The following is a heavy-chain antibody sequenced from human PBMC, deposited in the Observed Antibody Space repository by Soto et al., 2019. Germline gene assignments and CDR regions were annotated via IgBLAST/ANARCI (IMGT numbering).Heavy chain of an antibody. CDR3: ARVGYDFWSGVFDD. Sequence: PXGSLRLTFAASGFTFSSYEMNWVRQAPGKGLDWVSYISSSGSTIYYADSVKGRFTISRDNAKNSLYLQMNSLRAEDTAVYYCARVGYDFWSGVFDDWGQGTLVTVSS. D-gene: IGHD3-3*01. CDR2: ISSSGSTI. V-gene: IGHV3-48*03. CDR1: GFTFSSYE. J-gene: IGHJ4*02.